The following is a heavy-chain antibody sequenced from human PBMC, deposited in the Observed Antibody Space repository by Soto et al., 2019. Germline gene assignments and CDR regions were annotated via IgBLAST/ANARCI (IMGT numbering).Heavy chain of an antibody. CDR3: AAVYCSGGSRHWPLAD. J-gene: IGHJ1*01. Sequence: GASVKVSCKASGFTFTSSAMQWVRQARGQRLEWIGWIVVGSGNTNYAQKFQEGVTITRDMSTSTAYMELSSLRSEDTAVYYCAAVYCSGGSRHWPLADWGQGTLVTVSS. D-gene: IGHD2-15*01. CDR2: IVVGSGNT. V-gene: IGHV1-58*02. CDR1: GFTFTSSA.